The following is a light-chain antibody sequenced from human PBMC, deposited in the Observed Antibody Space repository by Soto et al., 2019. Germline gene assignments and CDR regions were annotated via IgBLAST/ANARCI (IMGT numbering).Light chain of an antibody. V-gene: IGLV2-14*01. Sequence: QSALTQPASVSGSPGQSITISCTGTSSDVGGYNYVSWYQQHPGKAPKVIIYDVSNRPSGVSNRFSGSKSGNTASLTISGLQAGDEADYYCSSYTTSTTWVFGGGTKLTVL. CDR1: SSDVGGYNY. CDR3: SSYTTSTTWV. CDR2: DVS. J-gene: IGLJ3*02.